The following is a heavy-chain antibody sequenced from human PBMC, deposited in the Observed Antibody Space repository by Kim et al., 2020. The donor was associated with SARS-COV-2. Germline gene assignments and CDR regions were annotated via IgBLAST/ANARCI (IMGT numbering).Heavy chain of an antibody. V-gene: IGHV4-59*13. Sequence: SETLSLTCTVSGGSISSYYWSWIRQPPGKGLEWIGYIYYSGSTNYNPSLKSRVTISVDTSKNQFSLKLSSVTAADTAVYYCARGGTSGYYYYYYYGMDVWGQGTTVTVSS. CDR3: ARGGTSGYYYYYYYGMDV. CDR2: IYYSGST. J-gene: IGHJ6*02. CDR1: GGSISSYY. D-gene: IGHD3-22*01.